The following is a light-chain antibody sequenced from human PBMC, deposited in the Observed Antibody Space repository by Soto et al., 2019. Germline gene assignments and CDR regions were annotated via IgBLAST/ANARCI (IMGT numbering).Light chain of an antibody. Sequence: QSVLTQPPSVSGAPGQSLTISCTGSSSNIGAGYDVHWYQKLPGAAPKLLIYGDSNRPSGVPDRFSGSKSGTSASLAITGLQAEDEADYYCQSYDTSLSGYVVFGGGTKLTVL. J-gene: IGLJ2*01. CDR2: GDS. V-gene: IGLV1-40*01. CDR1: SSNIGAGYD. CDR3: QSYDTSLSGYVV.